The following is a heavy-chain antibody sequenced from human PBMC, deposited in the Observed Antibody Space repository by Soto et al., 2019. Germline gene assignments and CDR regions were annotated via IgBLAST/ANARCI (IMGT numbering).Heavy chain of an antibody. D-gene: IGHD6-6*01. V-gene: IGHV4-39*01. J-gene: IGHJ5*02. Sequence: SETLSLTCTVSGGSISSSSYYWGWIRQPPGKGLEWIGSIYYSGSTYYNPSLKSRVTISVDTSKNQFSLKLSSETAADTAVYYCARGSSSSRRPLGPYNWFDPWGQGTLVTVSS. CDR2: IYYSGST. CDR1: GGSISSSSYY. CDR3: ARGSSSSRRPLGPYNWFDP.